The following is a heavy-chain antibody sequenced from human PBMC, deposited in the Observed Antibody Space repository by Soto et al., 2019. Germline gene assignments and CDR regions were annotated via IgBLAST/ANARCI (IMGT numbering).Heavy chain of an antibody. Sequence: SETLSLTCTVSGGSISSYSWSWIRQPPGKGLEWIGHIYHSGTANYNPSLKSRVTISVDTSKNQFSLKLSSVTAADTAVYYCSRVPSPWGQGTLVTVS. CDR2: IYHSGTA. J-gene: IGHJ5*02. CDR3: SRVPSP. V-gene: IGHV4-59*12. CDR1: GGSISSYS.